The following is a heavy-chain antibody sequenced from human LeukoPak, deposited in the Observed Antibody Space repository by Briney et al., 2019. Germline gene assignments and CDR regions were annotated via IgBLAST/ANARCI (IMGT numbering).Heavy chain of an antibody. CDR3: AWSSIAVAALLDY. V-gene: IGHV3-66*01. D-gene: IGHD6-19*01. CDR2: IYSGGST. J-gene: IGHJ4*02. Sequence: GGSLRLSCAASGFTVSSKYMNWVRQAPGKGLEWVSVIYSGGSTNYADSVKGRFTISRDNSKNTLYLQMNSLRAEDTAVYYCAWSSIAVAALLDYWGQETLVTVSS. CDR1: GFTVSSKY.